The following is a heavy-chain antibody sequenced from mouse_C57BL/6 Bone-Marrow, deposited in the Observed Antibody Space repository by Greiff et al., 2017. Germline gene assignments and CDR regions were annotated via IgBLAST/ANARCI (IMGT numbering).Heavy chain of an antibody. CDR2: ILPGSGST. J-gene: IGHJ1*03. Sequence: QVQLQQSGAELMKPGASVKLSCKATGYTFTGYWIEWVKQRPGHGLEWIGEILPGSGSTNYNEKFKGKATFTADTSSNTAYLQLSSLTTEDSAIYDSARTGYYYGSSWYFDVWGTGTTVTVSS. D-gene: IGHD1-1*01. CDR3: ARTGYYYGSSWYFDV. V-gene: IGHV1-9*01. CDR1: GYTFTGYW.